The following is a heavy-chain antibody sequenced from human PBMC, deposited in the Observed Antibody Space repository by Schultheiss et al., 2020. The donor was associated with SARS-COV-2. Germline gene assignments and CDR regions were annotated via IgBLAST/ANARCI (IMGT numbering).Heavy chain of an antibody. D-gene: IGHD2-21*02. CDR2: NNHSGST. Sequence: SETLSLTCAVYGGSFSGYYWSWIRQPPGKGLEWIGENNHSGSTNYNPSLKSRVTISVDKSKNQFSLKLSSVTAADTAVYYCARDGYCGGDCNREGGLDYWGQGTLVTVSS. V-gene: IGHV4-34*01. CDR1: GGSFSGYY. J-gene: IGHJ4*02. CDR3: ARDGYCGGDCNREGGLDY.